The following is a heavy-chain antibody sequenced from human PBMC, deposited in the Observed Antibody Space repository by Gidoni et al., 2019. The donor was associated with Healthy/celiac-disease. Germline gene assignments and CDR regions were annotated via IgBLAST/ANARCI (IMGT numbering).Heavy chain of an antibody. D-gene: IGHD3-3*01. CDR2: ISYDGSNK. CDR3: ARGVTIFGNLDYYYGMDV. CDR1: GFTFSSYA. Sequence: QVQLVESGGGVVQPGRSLRLSCAASGFTFSSYAMHWVRQAPGKGLEWVAVISYDGSNKYYADSVKGRFTISRDNSKNTLYLQMNSLRAEDTAVYYCARGVTIFGNLDYYYGMDVWGQGTTVTVSS. J-gene: IGHJ6*02. V-gene: IGHV3-30*01.